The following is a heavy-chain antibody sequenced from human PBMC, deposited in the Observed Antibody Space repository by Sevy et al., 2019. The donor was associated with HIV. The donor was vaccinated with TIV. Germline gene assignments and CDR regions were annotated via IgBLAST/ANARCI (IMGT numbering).Heavy chain of an antibody. CDR3: AGARYDGSGSFDAFDI. D-gene: IGHD3-22*01. CDR1: GFTFITYA. Sequence: GGSLRLSCKPSGFTFITYAMNWVRQAPGKGLEWVSTIYGSGGTTYYADSVKGRFTISRDNSKNTLYLQMDSLRTEDTAIYYCAGARYDGSGSFDAFDIWGQGTMVTVPS. CDR2: IYGSGGTT. J-gene: IGHJ3*02. V-gene: IGHV3-23*01.